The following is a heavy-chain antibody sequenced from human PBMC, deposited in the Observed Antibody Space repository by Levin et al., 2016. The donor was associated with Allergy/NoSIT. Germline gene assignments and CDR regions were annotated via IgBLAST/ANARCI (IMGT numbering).Heavy chain of an antibody. V-gene: IGHV4-59*01. CDR2: IFDGGST. CDR1: GGSISSYY. CDR3: ARVGGGGYYGDY. D-gene: IGHD3-22*01. J-gene: IGHJ4*02. Sequence: SETLSLTCTVSGGSISSYYWSWIRQPPGKGLEWIGVIFDGGSTNYNPSLKSRVTISVDTSQKQISLKLTSVTAADTAVYYCARVGGGGYYGDYWGQGTLVTVSS.